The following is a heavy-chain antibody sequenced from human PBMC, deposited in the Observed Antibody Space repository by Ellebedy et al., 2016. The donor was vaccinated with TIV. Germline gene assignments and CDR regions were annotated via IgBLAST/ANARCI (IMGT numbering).Heavy chain of an antibody. J-gene: IGHJ4*02. Sequence: SETLSLTCAVYGGSFSGYYWSWIRQPPGKGLEWIGEINHSGSTNYNPSLKSRVTISVDTSKNQFSLKLSSVTAADTAVYYCARGPRNGDFTWRTPQSDYWGQGTLVTVSS. CDR2: INHSGST. CDR3: ARGPRNGDFTWRTPQSDY. D-gene: IGHD4-17*01. V-gene: IGHV4-34*01. CDR1: GGSFSGYY.